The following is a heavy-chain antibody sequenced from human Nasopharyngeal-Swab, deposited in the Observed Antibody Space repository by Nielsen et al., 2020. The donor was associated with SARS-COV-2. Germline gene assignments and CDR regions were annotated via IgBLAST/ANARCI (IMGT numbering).Heavy chain of an antibody. D-gene: IGHD2-2*01. CDR3: ARAICSSTSCYHYYMDV. Sequence: ASVKVSCKASGYTFTSYGISWVRQAPGQGLEWMGWISAYNGNTNYAQKLQGRVTMTTDTSTSTAYKELRSLRSDDTAVYYCARAICSSTSCYHYYMDVWGKGTTVTASS. J-gene: IGHJ6*03. V-gene: IGHV1-18*01. CDR2: ISAYNGNT. CDR1: GYTFTSYG.